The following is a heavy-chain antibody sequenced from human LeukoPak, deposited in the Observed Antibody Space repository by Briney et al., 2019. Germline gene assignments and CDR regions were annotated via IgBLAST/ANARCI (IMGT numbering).Heavy chain of an antibody. V-gene: IGHV3-30*18. CDR2: ISYDGSNK. J-gene: IGHJ4*02. Sequence: PGRSLRLSCAASGFTFSSYGMHWVRQAPGKGLEWVAVISYDGSNKYYADSVKGRFTISRDNSKNTLYLQMNSLRAEDTAAYYCAKDLVPEAPYFDYWGQGTLVTVSS. CDR1: GFTFSSYG. CDR3: AKDLVPEAPYFDY. D-gene: IGHD2-2*01.